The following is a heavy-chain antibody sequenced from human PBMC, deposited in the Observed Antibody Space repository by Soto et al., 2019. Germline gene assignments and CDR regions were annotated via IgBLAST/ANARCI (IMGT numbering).Heavy chain of an antibody. Sequence: SETLSLTCTVSGGSISSGGYYWSWIRQHPGKGLEWIGYIYYSGSTCYNPSLKSRVTISVDTSKNQFSLKLSSVTAADTAVYYCARTFGGSYRSDYWGQGTLVTVSS. CDR2: IYYSGST. CDR3: ARTFGGSYRSDY. V-gene: IGHV4-31*03. CDR1: GGSISSGGYY. J-gene: IGHJ4*02. D-gene: IGHD1-26*01.